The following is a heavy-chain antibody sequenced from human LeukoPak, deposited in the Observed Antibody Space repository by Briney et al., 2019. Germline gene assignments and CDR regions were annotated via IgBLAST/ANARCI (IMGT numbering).Heavy chain of an antibody. D-gene: IGHD3-22*01. Sequence: SETLSLTCTVSGGSISSGSYYWSWIRQPAGKGLEWIGRIYTSGTTNYNPSLKSRVTMSVDTSKNQFSLKMRSVTAADTAVYYCARANYDGSDYWGQGTLVTVSS. CDR3: ARANYDGSDY. CDR1: GGSISSGSYY. V-gene: IGHV4-61*02. CDR2: IYTSGTT. J-gene: IGHJ4*02.